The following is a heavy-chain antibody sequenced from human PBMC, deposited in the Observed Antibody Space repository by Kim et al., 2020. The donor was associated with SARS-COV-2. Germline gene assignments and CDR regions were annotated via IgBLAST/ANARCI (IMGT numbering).Heavy chain of an antibody. CDR2: IYYSGST. CDR1: GGSISSYY. V-gene: IGHV4-59*01. J-gene: IGHJ2*01. Sequence: SETLSLTYTVSGGSISSYYWSWIRQPPGKGLEWIGYIYYSGSTNYNPSLKSRVTISVDTSKNQFSLKLSSVTAADTAAYYCARDHREWLQYTANWYFDLWGRGTLVTVSS. CDR3: ARDHREWLQYTANWYFDL. D-gene: IGHD3-3*01.